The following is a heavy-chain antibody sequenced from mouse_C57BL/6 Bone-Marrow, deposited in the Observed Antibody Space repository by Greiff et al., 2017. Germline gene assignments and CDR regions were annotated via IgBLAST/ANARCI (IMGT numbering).Heavy chain of an antibody. J-gene: IGHJ4*01. V-gene: IGHV1-81*01. CDR2: IYPRSGNT. CDR1: GYTFTSYG. D-gene: IGHD2-5*01. Sequence: QVQLKESGAELARPGASVKLSCKASGYTFTSYGISWVKQRTGQGLEWIGEIYPRSGNTYYNEKFKGKATLTAEKSSSTAYMELRSLSSEDSAVYFCARGGLYYSKSYYYAMDYWGQGTSVTVSS. CDR3: ARGGLYYSKSYYYAMDY.